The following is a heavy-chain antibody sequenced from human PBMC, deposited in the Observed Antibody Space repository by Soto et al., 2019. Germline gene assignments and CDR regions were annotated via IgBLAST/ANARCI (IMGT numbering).Heavy chain of an antibody. CDR2: IDPSDSYT. CDR1: GYSFTSCW. J-gene: IGHJ6*02. V-gene: IGHV5-10-1*01. Sequence: GESRKISCKGSGYSFTSCWISWVRQMPGKGLEWMGRIDPSDSYTNYSPSFQGHVTISADKSISTAYLQWSSLKASDTAMYYCARSTRRIASLPNYYYCCMDVWGQGTTVTVSS. CDR3: ARSTRRIASLPNYYYCCMDV. D-gene: IGHD6-6*01.